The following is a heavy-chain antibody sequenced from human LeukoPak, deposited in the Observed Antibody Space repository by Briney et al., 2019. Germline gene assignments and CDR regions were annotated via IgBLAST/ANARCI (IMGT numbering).Heavy chain of an antibody. V-gene: IGHV3-23*01. D-gene: IGHD6-6*01. J-gene: IGHJ4*02. Sequence: PGGSLRLSCAASGFTFSSYAMSWVRQAPGKGLEGVSAISGSGGSTYYADSVKGRFTISRDNSKNTLYLQMNSLRAEDTAVYYCAKSGSSSSAGREDYWGQGTLVTVCS. CDR2: ISGSGGST. CDR1: GFTFSSYA. CDR3: AKSGSSSSAGREDY.